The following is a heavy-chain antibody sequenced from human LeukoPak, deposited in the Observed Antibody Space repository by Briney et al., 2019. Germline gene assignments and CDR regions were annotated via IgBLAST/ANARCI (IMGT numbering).Heavy chain of an antibody. CDR3: AKDSGRTDAFDI. J-gene: IGHJ3*02. CDR2: ISGSGGST. D-gene: IGHD6-19*01. CDR1: GFTFSSYA. V-gene: IGHV3-23*01. Sequence: GGSLRLSCAASGFTFSSYAMRWVRQAPGKGLEWVSAISGSGGSTYYADSVKGRFTIPRDNSKNTLYLQMNSLRAEDTAVYYCAKDSGRTDAFDIWGQGTLVTVSS.